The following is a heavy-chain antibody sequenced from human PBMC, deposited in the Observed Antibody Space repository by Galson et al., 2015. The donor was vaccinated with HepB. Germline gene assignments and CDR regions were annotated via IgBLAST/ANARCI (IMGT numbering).Heavy chain of an antibody. V-gene: IGHV3-15*01. Sequence: SLRLSCAASGFTFSNAWVSWVRQAPGKGLEWVGRIKSKTDGGTTDYAAPVKGRFTISRDDSKNTLYLQMNSLKTEDTAVYYCTIREWFPRQYYYGMDVWGQGTTVTVSS. J-gene: IGHJ6*02. CDR2: IKSKTDGGTT. CDR3: TIREWFPRQYYYGMDV. D-gene: IGHD3-3*01. CDR1: GFTFSNAW.